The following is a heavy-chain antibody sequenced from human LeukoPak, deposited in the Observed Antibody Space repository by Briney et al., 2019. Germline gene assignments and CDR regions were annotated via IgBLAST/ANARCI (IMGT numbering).Heavy chain of an antibody. Sequence: SETLSLTCAVYGGSFSGYYWSWIRQPPGKGLEWIGEINHSGSTNYNPSLRSRVTISVDTSKNQFSLKLSSVTAADTAVYYCARGGRARLDYWGQGTLVTVSS. CDR2: INHSGST. V-gene: IGHV4-34*01. J-gene: IGHJ4*02. CDR3: ARGGRARLDY. D-gene: IGHD1-26*01. CDR1: GGSFSGYY.